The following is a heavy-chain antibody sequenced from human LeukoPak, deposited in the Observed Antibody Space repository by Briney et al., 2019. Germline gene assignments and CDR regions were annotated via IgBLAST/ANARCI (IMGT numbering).Heavy chain of an antibody. Sequence: NPSETLSLTCTVSGGSISSYYWSWIRQPPGKGLEWIGYIYYSGSTNYNPSLKSRVTISVDTSKNQFSLKLSSVTAADTAVYYCARCRVHSSGWGDYYYYYMDVWGKGTTVTVSS. V-gene: IGHV4-59*01. CDR2: IYYSGST. D-gene: IGHD6-19*01. CDR3: ARCRVHSSGWGDYYYYYMDV. J-gene: IGHJ6*03. CDR1: GGSISSYY.